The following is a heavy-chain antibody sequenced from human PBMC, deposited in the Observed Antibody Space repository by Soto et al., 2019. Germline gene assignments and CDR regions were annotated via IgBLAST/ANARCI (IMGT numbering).Heavy chain of an antibody. CDR3: ARGPLRYRLCGMDV. D-gene: IGHD3-9*01. V-gene: IGHV4-59*08. CDR2: IYYSGST. CDR1: GGSISSYY. Sequence: QVQLQESGPGLVKPSETLSLTCTVSGGSISSYYWSWIRQPPGKGLEWIGYIYYSGSTNYNPSLKSRVTISVDTSKNPFSLKLSSVTAADTAVYYCARGPLRYRLCGMDVWGQGTTVTVSS. J-gene: IGHJ6*02.